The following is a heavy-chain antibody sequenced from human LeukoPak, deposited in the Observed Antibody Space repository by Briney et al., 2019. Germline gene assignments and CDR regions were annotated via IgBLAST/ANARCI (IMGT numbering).Heavy chain of an antibody. D-gene: IGHD3-10*01. CDR1: GFTFSSYS. V-gene: IGHV3-21*01. Sequence: GGSLRLSCAASGFTFSSYSMNWVRQAPGKGLEWVSSISSSSSYIYYADSVKGRFTISRDNAKNSLYLQMNSLRAEDTAVYYCARDQSYYGSGSYYSPFDYWGQGTLVTVSS. CDR3: ARDQSYYGSGSYYSPFDY. CDR2: ISSSSSYI. J-gene: IGHJ4*02.